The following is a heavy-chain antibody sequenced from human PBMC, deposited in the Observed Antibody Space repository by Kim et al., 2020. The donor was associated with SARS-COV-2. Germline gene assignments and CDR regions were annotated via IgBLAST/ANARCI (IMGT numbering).Heavy chain of an antibody. CDR1: GYTFTNYD. V-gene: IGHV1-8*01. CDR2: MNPNSGNT. CDR3: AGDPACSSFSCPYWFDP. J-gene: IGHJ5*02. Sequence: ASVKVSCKPSGYTFTNYDINWVRQATGQGLEWMGWMNPNSGNTGYAQKFQGRVTMTRNTSISTAHMELSSLRSEDTAVHYCAGDPACSSFSCPYWFDPWGQGTRVTVSS. D-gene: IGHD2-2*01.